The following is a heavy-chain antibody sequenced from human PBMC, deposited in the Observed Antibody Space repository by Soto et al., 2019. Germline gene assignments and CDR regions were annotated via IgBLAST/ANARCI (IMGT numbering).Heavy chain of an antibody. D-gene: IGHD3-22*01. Sequence: EVQLVESGGGLIQPGGSLRLSCAVSGITVSSYYMSWVRQAAGKGLEWVSVIYAGSITYYAVSVKGRFTIYRDNSKNTLNLEMNSLRVEDTAVYYCARIPYDNSGTIFDYWGQGTLVTVSS. CDR2: IYAGSIT. CDR3: ARIPYDNSGTIFDY. J-gene: IGHJ4*02. CDR1: GITVSSYY. V-gene: IGHV3-53*01.